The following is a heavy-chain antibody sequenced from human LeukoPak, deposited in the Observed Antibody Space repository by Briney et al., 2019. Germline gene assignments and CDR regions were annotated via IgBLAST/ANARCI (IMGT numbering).Heavy chain of an antibody. D-gene: IGHD6-13*01. CDR1: GYTFINYG. CDR2: ISAYNGNT. CDR3: AGPKYSSSWYVDAFDI. J-gene: IGHJ3*02. Sequence: ASVKVSCKASGYTFINYGITWVRQAPGQGLEWMGWISAYNGNTNYAQKLQGRVTMTTDTSTSTAYMELRSLRSDDTAVYYCAGPKYSSSWYVDAFDIWGQGTMVTVSS. V-gene: IGHV1-18*01.